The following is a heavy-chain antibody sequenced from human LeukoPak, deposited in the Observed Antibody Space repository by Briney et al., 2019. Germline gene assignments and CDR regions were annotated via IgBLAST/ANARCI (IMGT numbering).Heavy chain of an antibody. CDR1: GGTFSSYA. CDR2: INPSGGST. D-gene: IGHD2-8*01. Sequence: GASVKVSCKASGGTFSSYAISWVRQAPGQGLEWMGIINPSGGSTSYAQKFQGRVTMTRDTSTSTVYMEPSSLRSEDTAVYYCARDSYCTNGVCSLGYAFDIWGQGTMVTVSS. CDR3: ARDSYCTNGVCSLGYAFDI. J-gene: IGHJ3*02. V-gene: IGHV1-46*01.